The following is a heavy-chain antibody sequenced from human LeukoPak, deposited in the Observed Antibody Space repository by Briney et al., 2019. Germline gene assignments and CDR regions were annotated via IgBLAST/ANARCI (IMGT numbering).Heavy chain of an antibody. J-gene: IGHJ3*02. Sequence: GRSLRLSCAASGLTFDDYAMHWVRQAPGKGLEWVSGISWNSGSIGYADSVKGRFTISRDNAKNSLYLQMNSLRAEDMALYYCAKDSGSYPHDAFDIWGQGTMVTVSS. CDR2: ISWNSGSI. D-gene: IGHD1-26*01. V-gene: IGHV3-9*03. CDR1: GLTFDDYA. CDR3: AKDSGSYPHDAFDI.